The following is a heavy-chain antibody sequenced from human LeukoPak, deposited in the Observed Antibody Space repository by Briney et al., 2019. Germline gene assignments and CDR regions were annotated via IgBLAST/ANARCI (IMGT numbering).Heavy chain of an antibody. CDR3: AKVGSTVTTEAFDI. V-gene: IGHV3-30*02. D-gene: IGHD4-17*01. Sequence: GGSLRLSCTASGFTFSTYGMHWVRQAPGKGLEWVAFIRYDGSNKYYADSVKGRFTISRDNSKNTLYLQMNSLRAEDTAVYYCAKVGSTVTTEAFDIWGQGTMVTVSS. CDR1: GFTFSTYG. J-gene: IGHJ3*02. CDR2: IRYDGSNK.